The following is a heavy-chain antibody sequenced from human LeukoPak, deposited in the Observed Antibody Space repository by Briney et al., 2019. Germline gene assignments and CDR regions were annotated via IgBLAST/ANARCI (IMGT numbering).Heavy chain of an antibody. Sequence: PSETLSLTCTVSGDSISSYYWSWIRQPPGKGLEWIGYIYYTGITKYNPSLKSRVTMSVGTSKNQFSLKLTSVTAADTAVYYCARYCSTSGTKAFGIWGQGTMVTVSS. V-gene: IGHV4-59*01. CDR2: IYYTGIT. CDR3: ARYCSTSGTKAFGI. CDR1: GDSISSYY. D-gene: IGHD3-10*01. J-gene: IGHJ3*02.